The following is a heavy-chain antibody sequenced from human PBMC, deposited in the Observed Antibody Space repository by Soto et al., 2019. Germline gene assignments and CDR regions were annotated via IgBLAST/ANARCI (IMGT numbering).Heavy chain of an antibody. CDR2: ISYDGSNK. D-gene: IGHD3-10*01. Sequence: PGGSLRLSCAASGFTFSSYAMHWVRQAPGKGLEWVAVISYDGSNKYYADSVKGRFTISRDNSKNTLYLQMKSLRAEDTAVYYCASAIIEAQAGACDIWGQGTMGTVSS. V-gene: IGHV3-30-3*01. J-gene: IGHJ3*02. CDR3: ASAIIEAQAGACDI. CDR1: GFTFSSYA.